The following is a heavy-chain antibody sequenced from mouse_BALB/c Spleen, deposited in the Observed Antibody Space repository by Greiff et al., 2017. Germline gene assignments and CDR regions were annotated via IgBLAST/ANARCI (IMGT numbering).Heavy chain of an antibody. Sequence: EVQLQHSGTVLVRPGASLTMSCTASGFTFTSYWMHWVKQTPGQGLEWIGAIYPGNSDTSYNQKFKGKAKLTAVTSTSTAYMKLSSLTNEDSAVYNCTRSDYSHLDYWGQGTTLTVSS. D-gene: IGHD2-12*01. V-gene: IGHV1-5*01. CDR1: GFTFTSYW. CDR3: TRSDYSHLDY. J-gene: IGHJ2*01. CDR2: IYPGNSDT.